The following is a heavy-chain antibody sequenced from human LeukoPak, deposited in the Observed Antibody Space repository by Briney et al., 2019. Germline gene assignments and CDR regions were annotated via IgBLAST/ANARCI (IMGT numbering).Heavy chain of an antibody. CDR1: GASFSGYY. Sequence: PSETLSLTCAVYGASFSGYYWSWVRQPPGRGLEWLEEINHSGSTNYNPSLKSRVTISVDTAKNQFSLKLRSVSAADTAVYYCARRRIAARYYSVYYYLDVWGKGTTVTISS. CDR2: INHSGST. D-gene: IGHD6-13*01. J-gene: IGHJ6*03. V-gene: IGHV4-34*01. CDR3: ARRRIAARYYSVYYYLDV.